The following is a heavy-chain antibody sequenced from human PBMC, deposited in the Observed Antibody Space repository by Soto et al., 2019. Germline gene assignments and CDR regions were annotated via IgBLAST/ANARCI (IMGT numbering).Heavy chain of an antibody. V-gene: IGHV5-10-1*01. CDR1: GYSFTSYW. CDR3: ARPRGSGSCYDRFDP. Sequence: GESLKISCKGSGYSFTSYWISWVRQMPGKGLEWMGRIDPSDSYTNYSPSFQGHVTISADKSISTAYLQWSSLKASDTAMYYCARPRGSGSCYDRFDPWGQGTLVTVSS. CDR2: IDPSDSYT. D-gene: IGHD1-26*01. J-gene: IGHJ5*02.